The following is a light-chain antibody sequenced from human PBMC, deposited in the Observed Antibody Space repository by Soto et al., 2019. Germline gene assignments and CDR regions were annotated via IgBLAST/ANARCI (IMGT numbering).Light chain of an antibody. CDR2: AAS. Sequence: DIQLTQSPSSLSASVGDRVTITCRASQSINTFLNWYQHKPGNAPRLLIYAASNLQGGVPSRFSGSGSGTDFTLTLGSLLPEDFATYYCQQSYNTFPIFGGGTKVEIK. V-gene: IGKV1-39*01. CDR3: QQSYNTFPI. CDR1: QSINTF. J-gene: IGKJ4*01.